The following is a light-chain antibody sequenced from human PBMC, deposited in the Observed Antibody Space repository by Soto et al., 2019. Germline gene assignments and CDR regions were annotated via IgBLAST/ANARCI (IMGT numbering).Light chain of an antibody. CDR2: KTI. Sequence: QSVLTQPPSVSGAPGQRVTISCTGSTSNIGAGYDVHWYQQLPGTAPKLLIFKTINRPSGIPDRFSGSKSGASATLGITGLQTGDEADYYCGTWDNSLSAGLFGAGTKVTVL. CDR3: GTWDNSLSAGL. V-gene: IGLV1-51*02. J-gene: IGLJ1*01. CDR1: TSNIGAGYD.